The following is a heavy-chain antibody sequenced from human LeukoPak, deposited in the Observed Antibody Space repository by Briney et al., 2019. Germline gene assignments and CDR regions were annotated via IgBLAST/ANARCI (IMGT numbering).Heavy chain of an antibody. CDR2: ISGSGSSA. V-gene: IGHV3-23*01. CDR3: AKVRFHYYYYMDV. CDR1: GFTFSSYS. Sequence: GGSLRLSCAASGFTFSSYSMNWVRQAPGKGLEWVSAISGSGSSAYFADSVKGRFTISRDNSKNTLYVQMNSLRAEDTAVYYCAKVRFHYYYYMDVWGKGTTVTVSS. D-gene: IGHD3-3*01. J-gene: IGHJ6*03.